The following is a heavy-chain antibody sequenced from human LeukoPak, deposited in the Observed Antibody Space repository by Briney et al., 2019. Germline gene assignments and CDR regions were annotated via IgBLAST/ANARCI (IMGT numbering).Heavy chain of an antibody. J-gene: IGHJ3*02. CDR3: EKVRVYGDYAFDI. CDR1: GFTFSSFA. Sequence: GGSLRLSCAASGFTFSSFAMSWVRQAPGKGLEWVSASTTSGNTYYVDSVKGRFTISRDKSKNSLYLQMNSLRIEDTAVYYCEKVRVYGDYAFDIWGQGTMVTVSS. CDR2: STTSGNT. D-gene: IGHD4-17*01. V-gene: IGHV3-23*01.